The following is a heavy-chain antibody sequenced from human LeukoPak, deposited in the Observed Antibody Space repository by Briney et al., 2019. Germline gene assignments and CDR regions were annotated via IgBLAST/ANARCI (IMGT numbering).Heavy chain of an antibody. J-gene: IGHJ4*02. V-gene: IGHV4-59*01. CDR3: AREYYYGSGSYYDF. CDR1: GGSISNYY. CDR2: IYSSGST. Sequence: PSETLSLTCTVSGGSISNYYWSGIRQPPGKGLEWIGYIYSSGSTIFNPSLKSRVTMSVDTSKNQFSLKLSSVTAADTAVYYCAREYYYGSGSYYDFWGQGTLVTVSS. D-gene: IGHD3-10*01.